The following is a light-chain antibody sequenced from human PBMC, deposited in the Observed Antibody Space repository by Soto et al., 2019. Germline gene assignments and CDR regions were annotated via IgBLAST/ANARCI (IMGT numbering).Light chain of an antibody. CDR3: QQSYSTPT. CDR1: QYIMHY. Sequence: DIQMTQSPSSLSASVGDRITITCRASQYIMHYLNWYEQKPGKAPNLLIYDASNLEGGVPSRFSGSGYGTDFTLTINSLQPEDSAIYYCQQSYSTPTFGQGTRLEIK. V-gene: IGKV1-39*01. CDR2: DAS. J-gene: IGKJ5*01.